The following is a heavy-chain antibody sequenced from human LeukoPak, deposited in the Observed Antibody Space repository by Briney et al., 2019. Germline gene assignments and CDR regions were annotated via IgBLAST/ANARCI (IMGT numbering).Heavy chain of an antibody. V-gene: IGHV1-2*06. CDR2: INPNSGGT. D-gene: IGHD6-19*01. CDR1: GYTFTGYY. CDR3: AAQDSSGWYTPNFDY. J-gene: IGHJ4*02. Sequence: VASVKVSCKASGYTFTGYYMHWVRQAPGQGLEWMGRINPNSGGTNYAQKFQGRITMTRDTSISTAYMELSRLRSDDTAVYYRAAQDSSGWYTPNFDYWGQGTLVTVSS.